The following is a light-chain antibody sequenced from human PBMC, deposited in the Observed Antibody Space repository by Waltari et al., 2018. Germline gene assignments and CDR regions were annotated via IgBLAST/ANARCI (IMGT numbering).Light chain of an antibody. Sequence: EIVLTQSPATLSLSPGERATLSCRANQSIGSFLAWYQQKVGQAPRLLIYDAFNRAPGIPARFSGSGSGTDFTLTISSLEPEDFVVYFCQQRSNWPRTFGQGTKLEIK. CDR1: QSIGSF. V-gene: IGKV3-11*01. CDR2: DAF. CDR3: QQRSNWPRT. J-gene: IGKJ2*01.